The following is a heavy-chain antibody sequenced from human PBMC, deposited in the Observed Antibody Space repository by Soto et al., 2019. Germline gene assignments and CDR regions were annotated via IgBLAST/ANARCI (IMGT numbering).Heavy chain of an antibody. CDR2: MNPYNGDT. CDR1: GYTFTTYD. Sequence: QVQLVQSGAEVTKPGASLKVSCKASGYTFTTYDVNWMRQATGQGPEWLGWMNPYNGDTGFAQKFQGRVTLTRDTSMNSAYLELSCLTYGDTAVYYCEGNRRATRDFVYWRLGALVRVSS. V-gene: IGHV1-8*02. CDR3: EGNRRATRDFVY. D-gene: IGHD1-1*01. J-gene: IGHJ4*02.